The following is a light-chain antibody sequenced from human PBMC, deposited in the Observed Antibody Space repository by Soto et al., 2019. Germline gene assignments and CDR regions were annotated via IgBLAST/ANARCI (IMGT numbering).Light chain of an antibody. Sequence: DIQMTQSPSTLSASVGDRVTITCRASQSISSWLAWYQQKPGKAPKLLIYRASSLQSGVPSRFSGSGSGTELPLTISSLQPDDFATYYCQQYNSYSLTFGVGTKVEIK. CDR2: RAS. V-gene: IGKV1-5*03. J-gene: IGKJ4*01. CDR1: QSISSW. CDR3: QQYNSYSLT.